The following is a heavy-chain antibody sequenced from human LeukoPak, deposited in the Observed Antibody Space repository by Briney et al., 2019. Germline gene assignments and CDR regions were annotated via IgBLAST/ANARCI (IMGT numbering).Heavy chain of an antibody. J-gene: IGHJ6*03. CDR1: GFTFSSYE. V-gene: IGHV3-48*03. CDR2: ISSSGSTI. Sequence: PGGSLRLSCAASGFTFSSYEMNWVRQAPGKGLEWVSYISSSGSTIYYADSAKGRFTISRDNAKNSLYLQMNSLRAEDTAVYYCARDGSSGWPPPYYYYYMDVWGKGTTVTVSS. D-gene: IGHD6-19*01. CDR3: ARDGSSGWPPPYYYYYMDV.